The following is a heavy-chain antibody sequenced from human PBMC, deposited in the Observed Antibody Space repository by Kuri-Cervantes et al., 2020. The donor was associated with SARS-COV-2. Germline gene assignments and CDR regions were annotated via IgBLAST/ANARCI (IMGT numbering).Heavy chain of an antibody. Sequence: GGSLRLSCAASGFTFSSYSMNWVRQAPGKGLEWVSGINWNGGSTGYADSVKGRFTISRDNAKNSLYLQMNSLRAEDTALYYCARGDIAVDGALDYWGQGTLVTVSS. CDR2: INWNGGST. CDR1: GFTFSSYS. CDR3: ARGDIAVDGALDY. V-gene: IGHV3-20*04. J-gene: IGHJ4*02. D-gene: IGHD6-19*01.